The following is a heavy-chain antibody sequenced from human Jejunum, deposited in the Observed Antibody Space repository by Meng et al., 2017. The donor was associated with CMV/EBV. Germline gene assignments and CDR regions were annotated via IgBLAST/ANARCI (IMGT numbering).Heavy chain of an antibody. Sequence: ASRFSFSSCGMHWVGPATGRGLEWVSVIWADGSNKHYGGSVKGRFTVYRDNHKHTLYLQMNSLRDEDTAVYYCAKEGVYDGYAVDYWGQGTLVTVSS. CDR1: RFSFSSCG. CDR2: IWADGSNK. CDR3: AKEGVYDGYAVDY. V-gene: IGHV3-33*03. D-gene: IGHD5-24*01. J-gene: IGHJ4*02.